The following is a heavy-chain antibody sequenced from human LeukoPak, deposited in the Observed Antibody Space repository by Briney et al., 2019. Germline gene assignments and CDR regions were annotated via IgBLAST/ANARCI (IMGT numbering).Heavy chain of an antibody. V-gene: IGHV3-23*01. D-gene: IGHD3-3*01. J-gene: IGHJ4*02. CDR2: ISGSGGST. CDR3: AKDPILRFLEWHYFDY. Sequence: HPGGSLRLSCAASGFTFSSYAMSWVRQAPGKGLEWVSAISGSGGSTYYADSVKGRFTISRDNSKNTLYLQMNSLRAEDTAVYYCAKDPILRFLEWHYFDYWGQGTLVTVSS. CDR1: GFTFSSYA.